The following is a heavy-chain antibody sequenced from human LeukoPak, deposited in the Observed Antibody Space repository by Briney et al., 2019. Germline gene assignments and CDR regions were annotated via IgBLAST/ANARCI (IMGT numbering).Heavy chain of an antibody. CDR2: INPKTGGT. V-gene: IGHV1-2*06. CDR3: ARVGDGLNDAFDI. D-gene: IGHD5-24*01. Sequence: GASVKVSCKASGYIFTGHYMNWVRQVPGQGLEWMGRINPKTGGTNYAQNFQGRVTMTRDTSISTTYMEPSRLRPDDTAVYYCARVGDGLNDAFDIWGQGTMVTVSS. J-gene: IGHJ3*02. CDR1: GYIFTGHY.